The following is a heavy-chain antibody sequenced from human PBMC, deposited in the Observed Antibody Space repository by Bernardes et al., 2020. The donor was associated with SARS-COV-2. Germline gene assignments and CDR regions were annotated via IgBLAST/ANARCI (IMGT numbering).Heavy chain of an antibody. CDR3: ARNGYWDSSGYYISYYYYGMDV. CDR2: IYYSGST. CDR1: GGSISSYY. V-gene: IGHV4-59*01. D-gene: IGHD3-22*01. Sequence: ETLSLTCTVSGGSISSYYWSWIRQPPGKGLEWIGYIYYSGSTNYNPSLKSRVTISVDTSKNQFSLKLSSVTAADTAVYYYARNGYWDSSGYYISYYYYGMDVWGQGTTVTVSS. J-gene: IGHJ6*02.